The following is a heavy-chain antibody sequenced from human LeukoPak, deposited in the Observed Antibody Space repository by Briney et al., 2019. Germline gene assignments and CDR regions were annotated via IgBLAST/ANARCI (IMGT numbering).Heavy chain of an antibody. Sequence: ASVKVSYKASGYTFTGYYMHWVRQAPGQGLEWMGWINPNSGGTNYAQKFQGRVTMTRDTSISTAYMELSRLRSDDTAVYYCARGDDILVPLRSWGQGTLVTVSS. CDR3: ARGDDILVPLRS. CDR1: GYTFTGYY. D-gene: IGHD3-9*01. CDR2: INPNSGGT. J-gene: IGHJ4*02. V-gene: IGHV1-2*02.